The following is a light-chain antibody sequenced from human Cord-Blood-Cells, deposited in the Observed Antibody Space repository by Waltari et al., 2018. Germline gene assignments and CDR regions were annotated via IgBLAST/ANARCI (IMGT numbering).Light chain of an antibody. V-gene: IGKV3-20*01. CDR3: QQYGSSPRT. Sequence: EIVLTQSPGPLSLSPGERATLSCRASQSVSSSYLAWYQQKPGQAPRLLIYGASSRATGIPDRFSGSGSGTDFTLTSSRLGPEDFAVYYCQQYGSSPRTFGQGTKVEIK. J-gene: IGKJ1*01. CDR2: GAS. CDR1: QSVSSSY.